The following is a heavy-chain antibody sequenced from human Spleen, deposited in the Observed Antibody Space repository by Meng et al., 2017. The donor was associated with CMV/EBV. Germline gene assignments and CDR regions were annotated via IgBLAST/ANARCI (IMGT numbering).Heavy chain of an antibody. D-gene: IGHD1-26*01. CDR2: ISGTGSTI. Sequence: GESLKISCAASGFTFSSYEMNWVRQGTGKGLEWVSYISGTGSTIYYADSVKGRFTISRDNAKNMLYLQMNSQKAEDTGMYYCARDDHVGGHDYWGQGTLVTVSS. V-gene: IGHV3-48*03. CDR3: ARDDHVGGHDY. J-gene: IGHJ4*02. CDR1: GFTFSSYE.